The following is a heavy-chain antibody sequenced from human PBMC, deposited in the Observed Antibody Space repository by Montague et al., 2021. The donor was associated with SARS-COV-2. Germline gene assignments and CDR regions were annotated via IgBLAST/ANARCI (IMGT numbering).Heavy chain of an antibody. CDR1: GFKFDDYA. D-gene: IGHD3-22*01. J-gene: IGHJ3*02. V-gene: IGHV3-9*01. Sequence: SLRLSCAASGFKFDDYAMHWVRQAPGKGLEWVSGISWNSGGLGYADSVKGRFTISRDNSNNSLYPEMNSLRPDDTALYYCAKDRRYYFGSSGYPDAFNIWGQGTLVTVSS. CDR3: AKDRRYYFGSSGYPDAFNI. CDR2: ISWNSGGL.